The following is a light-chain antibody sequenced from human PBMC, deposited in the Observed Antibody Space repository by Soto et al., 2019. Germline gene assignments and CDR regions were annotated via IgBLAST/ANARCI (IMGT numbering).Light chain of an antibody. CDR1: NIGSKN. V-gene: IGLV3-9*01. CDR2: RDS. J-gene: IGLJ2*01. Sequence: SYELTQLLSVSVALGQTARITCGGNNIGSKNVHWYQQKPGQAPVLVIYRDSNRPSGIPERFSGSNSGNTATLTISRAQAGDEADYYCQVWDSSTVFGGGTKVTVL. CDR3: QVWDSSTV.